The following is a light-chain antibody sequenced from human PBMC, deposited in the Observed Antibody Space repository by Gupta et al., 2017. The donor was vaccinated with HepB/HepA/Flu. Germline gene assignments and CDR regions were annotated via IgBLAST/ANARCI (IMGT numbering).Light chain of an antibody. Sequence: IQLTQSASSVSASLGDRVTITCRASQSISSYLNWYQQKPGKAPKLLIYAASSLQSGVPSRFSGSGSGTDFTLTISSLQPEDFATYYCQQSYSTPLAFGGGTKVEIK. J-gene: IGKJ4*01. CDR2: AAS. V-gene: IGKV1-39*01. CDR3: QQSYSTPLA. CDR1: QSISSY.